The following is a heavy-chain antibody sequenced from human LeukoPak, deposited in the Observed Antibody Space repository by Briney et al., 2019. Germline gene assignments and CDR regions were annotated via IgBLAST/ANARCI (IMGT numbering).Heavy chain of an antibody. CDR3: ARGTGYSYEPFDY. CDR1: GYSFTPYD. V-gene: IGHV1-69*06. CDR2: FIPIFGTA. D-gene: IGHD5-18*01. Sequence: GAPVKACCKASGYSFTPYDITWVRQAARHRLKCMGGFIPIFGTANDAQKFQGRVTITADKSTSTAYMDLSSLRSDDTAVYYCARGTGYSYEPFDYWGQGTLVTVSS. J-gene: IGHJ4*02.